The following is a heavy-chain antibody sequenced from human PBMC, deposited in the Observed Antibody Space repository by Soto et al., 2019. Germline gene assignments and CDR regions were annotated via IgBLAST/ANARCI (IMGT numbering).Heavy chain of an antibody. CDR2: ISSNRKYM. V-gene: IGHV3-21*01. D-gene: IGHD6-25*01. Sequence: GVSMRLSCAASGFSVNAYSMNWVRQAPGKRLEWVSSISSNRKYMYYAASVKGRFTISTDDARNFLFLQMNSLTAEDTAVYYCASGAVSYSSAYQNWLDPWGQGTLVTVSS. CDR1: GFSVNAYS. CDR3: ASGAVSYSSAYQNWLDP. J-gene: IGHJ5*02.